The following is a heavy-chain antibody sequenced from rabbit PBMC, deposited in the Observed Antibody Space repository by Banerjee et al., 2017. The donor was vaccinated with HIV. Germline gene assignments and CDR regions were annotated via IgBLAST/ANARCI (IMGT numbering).Heavy chain of an antibody. CDR1: GFDFSNYW. CDR3: ARDTGTSFSSYGMDL. J-gene: IGHJ6*01. D-gene: IGHD8-1*01. Sequence: QLKETGGGLVQPGGSLTLSCTASGFDFSNYWMSWVRQAPGKGLEWIGYIDPFFGITYYATWVNGRFTISSHNAQNTLYLQLNSLTVADTATYFCARDTGTSFSSYGMDLRGPGTLVTVS. CDR2: IDPFFGIT. V-gene: IGHV1S7*01.